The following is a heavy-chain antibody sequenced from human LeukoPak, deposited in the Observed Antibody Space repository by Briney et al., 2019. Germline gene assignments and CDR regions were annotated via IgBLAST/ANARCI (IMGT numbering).Heavy chain of an antibody. J-gene: IGHJ4*02. D-gene: IGHD2-8*01. Sequence: SETLSLTCTVPGDSISSYFWSWIRQPPGKGLEWIGYIHHTGITNYNPSLKSRVTISVDTAKNQFSLKLSSVTAADTAIYYCARYFCPNGLCSHFDYWGQGTLVTVSS. V-gene: IGHV4-59*01. CDR1: GDSISSYF. CDR2: IHHTGIT. CDR3: ARYFCPNGLCSHFDY.